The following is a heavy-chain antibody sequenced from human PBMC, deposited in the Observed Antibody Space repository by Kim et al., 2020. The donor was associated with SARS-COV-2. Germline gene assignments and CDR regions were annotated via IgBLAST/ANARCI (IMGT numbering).Heavy chain of an antibody. CDR2: ISWEGDVI. Sequence: GGSLRLSCAASGFTFNEYTMHWVRQPPGKGLEWVSPISWEGDVIYYADSVKGRFTISRDNSKNSLFLQMNSLRTEDTAFYYCAKAADLDSWGRGTLVTVAS. CDR3: AKAADLDS. J-gene: IGHJ4*02. CDR1: GFTFNEYT. V-gene: IGHV3-43*01.